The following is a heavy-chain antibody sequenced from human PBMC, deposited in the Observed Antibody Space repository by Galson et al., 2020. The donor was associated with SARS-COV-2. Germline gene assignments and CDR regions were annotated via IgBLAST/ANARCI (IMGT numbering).Heavy chain of an antibody. V-gene: IGHV4-34*01. CDR3: ARGEVQIWFGELAGSYYYYGMDV. D-gene: IGHD3-10*01. CDR1: GGSFSGYY. CDR2: INHSGST. Sequence: TLSLTCAVYGGSFSGYYWSWIRQPPGKGLEWIGEINHSGSTNYNPSLKSRVTISVDTSKNQFSLKLSSVTAADTAVYYCARGEVQIWFGELAGSYYYYGMDVWGQGTTVTVSS. J-gene: IGHJ6*02.